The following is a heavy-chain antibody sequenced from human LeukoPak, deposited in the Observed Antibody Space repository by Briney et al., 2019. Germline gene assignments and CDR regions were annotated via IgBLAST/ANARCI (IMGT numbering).Heavy chain of an antibody. V-gene: IGHV3-23*01. CDR3: AKDQQYYYGSGSYYRY. D-gene: IGHD3-10*01. CDR1: GFTFSSYA. CDR2: ISGSGGST. Sequence: GGSLRLSCAASGFTFSSYAMSWVRQAPGKGREWVSAISGSGGSTYYADSVKCRFTISRDNSKNTLYLQMNSLRAEDTAVYYCAKDQQYYYGSGSYYRYWGQGTLVTVSS. J-gene: IGHJ4*02.